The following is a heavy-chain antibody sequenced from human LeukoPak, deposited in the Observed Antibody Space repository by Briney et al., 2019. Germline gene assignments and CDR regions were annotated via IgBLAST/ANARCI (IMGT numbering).Heavy chain of an antibody. D-gene: IGHD5-24*01. CDR2: IYHRGTT. CDR1: GGSIGIDDYY. CDR3: ARVRDPHYYYMDV. V-gene: IGHV4-30-2*01. Sequence: SQTLSLTCTVSGGSIGIDDYYWTWIRQPPGKGLEWIGYIYHRGTTYYNPSLESRVTISVDRSKNQFSLKLSSVTAADTAMFYCARVRDPHYYYMDVWGKGTTVTVSS. J-gene: IGHJ6*03.